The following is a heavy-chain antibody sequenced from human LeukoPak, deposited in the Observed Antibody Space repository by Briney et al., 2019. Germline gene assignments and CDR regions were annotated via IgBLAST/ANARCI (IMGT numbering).Heavy chain of an antibody. CDR1: GGTFRSNA. V-gene: IGHV1-69*01. J-gene: IGHJ4*02. CDR3: AIFQGTYGDNDNDY. CDR2: IIPMIDTP. Sequence: GASVKVSCKASGGTFRSNAINWVRQAPAKGLEWMGGIIPMIDTPKYAQRFQGRVTITADDSTSTSYMVVSSLRSEDTAVYYCAIFQGTYGDNDNDYWGQGTLVTVSS. D-gene: IGHD4-17*01.